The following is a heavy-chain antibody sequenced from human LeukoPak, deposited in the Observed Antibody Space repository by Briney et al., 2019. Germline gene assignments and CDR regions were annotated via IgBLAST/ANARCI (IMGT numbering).Heavy chain of an antibody. V-gene: IGHV3-48*01. D-gene: IGHD5-24*01. J-gene: IGHJ4*02. CDR1: GFTFSSYS. CDR2: ISSSSSTI. Sequence: GSLRLSCAASGFTFSSYSMNWVRQAPGKGLGWVSYISSSSSTIYYADSVKGRFTISRDNAKNSLYLQMNSLRAEDTAVYYCARDTMATIMNWGQGTLVTVSS. CDR3: ARDTMATIMN.